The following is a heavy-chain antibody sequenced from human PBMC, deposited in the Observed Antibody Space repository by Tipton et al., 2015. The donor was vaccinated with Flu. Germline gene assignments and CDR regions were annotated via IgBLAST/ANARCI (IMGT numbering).Heavy chain of an antibody. CDR2: INDDGTSI. Sequence: SLRLSCAASGFTFRSDDMNWVRQAPGKGLEWISYINDDGTSIYYADSVKGRFTISRDNAMNSLFLHMNSLRADDTAVYYCVRRERSYGSFGYWGQGTLVTVSS. V-gene: IGHV3-48*03. J-gene: IGHJ4*02. D-gene: IGHD5-18*01. CDR1: GFTFRSDD. CDR3: VRRERSYGSFGY.